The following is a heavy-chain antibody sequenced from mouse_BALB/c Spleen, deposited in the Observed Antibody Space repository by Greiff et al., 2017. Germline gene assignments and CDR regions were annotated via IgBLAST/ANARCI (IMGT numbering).Heavy chain of an antibody. D-gene: IGHD1-1*02. Sequence: QVQLQQSGAELARPGASVKLSCKASGYTFTSYWMQWVKQRPGQGLEWIGSIYPGTGDTRYTQKFKGKATLTADKSSSTAYMQLSSLASEDSAVYYCARSNGSYAMDYWGQGTSVTVAS. CDR2: IYPGTGDT. CDR1: GYTFTSYW. CDR3: ARSNGSYAMDY. J-gene: IGHJ4*01. V-gene: IGHV1-87*01.